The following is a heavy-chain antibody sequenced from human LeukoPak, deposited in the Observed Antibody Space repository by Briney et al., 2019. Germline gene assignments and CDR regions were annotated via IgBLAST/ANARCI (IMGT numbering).Heavy chain of an antibody. V-gene: IGHV3-53*01. Sequence: GGSLRLSCAASGFAVSSNYMSWVRQAPGKGLEWGSVIYSGGSTYYADSVKGRFTISRDNSKNTLYLQMNSLRAEDTAVYYCARGRLGQWLVRFDYWGQGTLVTVSS. J-gene: IGHJ4*02. CDR1: GFAVSSNY. CDR3: ARGRLGQWLVRFDY. D-gene: IGHD6-19*01. CDR2: IYSGGST.